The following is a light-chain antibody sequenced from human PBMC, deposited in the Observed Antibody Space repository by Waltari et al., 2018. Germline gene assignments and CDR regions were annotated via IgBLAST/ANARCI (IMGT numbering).Light chain of an antibody. CDR3: SSYTTSSAPGV. CDR1: DSYLGASDF. V-gene: IGLV2-14*01. J-gene: IGLJ1*01. CDR2: EVS. Sequence: QSALTQPASVSGSPGQSITISCSGTDSYLGASDFVSWYQQHPGKAPHLIIYEVSNRPSGISNRFSASKSGNTASLTISGLQAEDEADYYCSSYTTSSAPGVFGTGTRVTVL.